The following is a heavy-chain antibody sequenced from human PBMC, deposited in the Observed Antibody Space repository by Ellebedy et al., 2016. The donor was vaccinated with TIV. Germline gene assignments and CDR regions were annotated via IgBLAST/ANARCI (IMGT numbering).Heavy chain of an antibody. Sequence: AASVKVSCKASGGTFSSYAICWVRQAPGQGLEWMGWNSPKSGGTNFAQKFQGRVTMTRDTSISTAYMELNRLTSDDKAVYYCARFYYGSGSFYQVEDYWGQGTLVTVSS. J-gene: IGHJ4*02. V-gene: IGHV1-2*02. CDR3: ARFYYGSGSFYQVEDY. D-gene: IGHD3-10*01. CDR1: GGTFSSYA. CDR2: NSPKSGGT.